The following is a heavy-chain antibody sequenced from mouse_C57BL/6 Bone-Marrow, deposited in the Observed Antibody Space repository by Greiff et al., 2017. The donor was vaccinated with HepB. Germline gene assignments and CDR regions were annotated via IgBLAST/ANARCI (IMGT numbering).Heavy chain of an antibody. CDR2: ISSGSTTI. Sequence: EVKLVESGGGLVKPGGSLKLSCAASGFTFSDYGMHWVRQAPEKGLEWVAYISSGSTTIYYADTVKGRFTISRDNAKNTLFLQMTSLRSEDTAMYYCARPGYYGNPWYFDVWGTGTTVTVSS. D-gene: IGHD2-1*01. V-gene: IGHV5-17*01. CDR1: GFTFSDYG. J-gene: IGHJ1*03. CDR3: ARPGYYGNPWYFDV.